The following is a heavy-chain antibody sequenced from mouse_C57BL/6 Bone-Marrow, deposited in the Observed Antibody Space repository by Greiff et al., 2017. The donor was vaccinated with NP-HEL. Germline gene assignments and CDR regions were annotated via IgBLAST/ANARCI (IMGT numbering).Heavy chain of an antibody. V-gene: IGHV1-50*01. Sequence: QVQLQQPGAELVKPGASVKLSCKASGYTFTSYWMQWVKQRPGQGLEWIGEIDPSDSYTNYNQKFKGKATLTVDTSSSTAYMQLSSLTSEDSAVYYWAGLAYWGQGTLVTVSA. J-gene: IGHJ3*01. CDR2: IDPSDSYT. CDR1: GYTFTSYW. CDR3: AGLAY.